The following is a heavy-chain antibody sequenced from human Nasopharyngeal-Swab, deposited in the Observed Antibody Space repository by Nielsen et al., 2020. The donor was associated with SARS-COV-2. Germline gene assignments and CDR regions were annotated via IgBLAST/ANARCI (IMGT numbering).Heavy chain of an antibody. Sequence: LSLICAASGFTFSSYSMNWVRQAPGKGLEWVSSISSSSSYIYYADSVKGRFTISRDNAKNSLYLQMNSLRAEDTAVYYCARDPQRDYCGGDCSYFDYWGQGTLVTVSS. J-gene: IGHJ4*02. D-gene: IGHD2-21*02. V-gene: IGHV3-21*01. CDR1: GFTFSSYS. CDR2: ISSSSSYI. CDR3: ARDPQRDYCGGDCSYFDY.